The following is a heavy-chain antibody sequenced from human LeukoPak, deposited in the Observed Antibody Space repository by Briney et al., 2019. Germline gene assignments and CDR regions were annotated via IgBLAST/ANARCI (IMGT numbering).Heavy chain of an antibody. CDR3: ASGGILRFLEWFSAFDI. Sequence: PGGSLRLSCAASGFTFSSYSMNWVRQAPGKGLEWVSFISSSSSYIYYADSVKGRFTISRDNAKNSLYLQMNSLRAEDTAVYYCASGGILRFLEWFSAFDIWGQGTMVTVSS. CDR1: GFTFSSYS. CDR2: ISSSSSYI. V-gene: IGHV3-21*01. D-gene: IGHD3-3*01. J-gene: IGHJ3*02.